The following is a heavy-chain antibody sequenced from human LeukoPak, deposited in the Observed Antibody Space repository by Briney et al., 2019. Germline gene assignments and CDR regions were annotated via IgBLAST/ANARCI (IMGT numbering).Heavy chain of an antibody. CDR3: AREPPYLNWFDP. CDR2: IYYSGST. Sequence: SQTLSLTCTVSGGSISSGGYYWSWIRQHPGKGLEWIGYIYYSGSTYYNPSLKSRGTISVDTSKNQFSLKLSSVTAADTAVYYCAREPPYLNWFDPWGQGTLVTVSS. CDR1: GGSISSGGYY. J-gene: IGHJ5*02. V-gene: IGHV4-31*03.